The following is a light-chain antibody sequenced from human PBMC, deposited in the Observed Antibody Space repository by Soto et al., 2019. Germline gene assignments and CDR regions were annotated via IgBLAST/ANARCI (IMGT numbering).Light chain of an antibody. Sequence: EIVFTLSPGTLSLSPGKRATLSCRASQSVSSSYLAWYQQKPGQAPRLLIYGASSRATGIPDRFSGSGSGTDFTLTISRREPEDFAVYYCQQYGSSPRTFGQGTKV. CDR3: QQYGSSPRT. CDR2: GAS. V-gene: IGKV3-20*01. CDR1: QSVSSSY. J-gene: IGKJ1*01.